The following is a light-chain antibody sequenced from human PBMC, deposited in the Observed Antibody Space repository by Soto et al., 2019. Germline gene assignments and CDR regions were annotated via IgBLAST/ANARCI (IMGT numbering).Light chain of an antibody. CDR2: FDD. CDR1: SSNIGNNA. CDR3: AAWDASLNAVV. J-gene: IGLJ2*01. V-gene: IGLV1-36*01. Sequence: QSVLTQPPSVSEAPRQRVTISCSGSSSNIGNNAVNWYQQLPGKAPKLLIYFDDMLPSGVSDRFSGSKSGTSASLAISGLQSEDEADYYCAAWDASLNAVVFGGGTKLTVL.